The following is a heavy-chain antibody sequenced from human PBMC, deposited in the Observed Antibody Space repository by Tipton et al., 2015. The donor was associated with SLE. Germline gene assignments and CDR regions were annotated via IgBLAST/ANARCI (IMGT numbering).Heavy chain of an antibody. V-gene: IGHV3-21*06. CDR1: GFSLGDFS. CDR3: ASRGGQQSFAY. CDR2: ISRSSMYV. Sequence: GSLRLSCSASGFSLGDFSMNWVRQAPGKGLEWVSFISRSSMYVFYADSVKGRFTISRDNAKNSLFLEMNSLRVEDTAVYYCASRGGQQSFAYWGQGTLVTVSS. D-gene: IGHD3-16*01. J-gene: IGHJ4*02.